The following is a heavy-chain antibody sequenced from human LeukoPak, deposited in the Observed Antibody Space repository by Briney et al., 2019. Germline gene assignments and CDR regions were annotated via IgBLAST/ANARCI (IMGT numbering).Heavy chain of an antibody. Sequence: ASVKVSCKASGYTFTSYGISWVRQAPGQGLEWMGWISAYNGNTNYAQKLQGRVTMTTDTSTSTAYVELRSLRSDDTAVYYCARVGGLQDDWFDPWGQGTLVTVSS. J-gene: IGHJ5*02. V-gene: IGHV1-18*04. CDR1: GYTFTSYG. CDR3: ARVGGLQDDWFDP. CDR2: ISAYNGNT. D-gene: IGHD3-16*01.